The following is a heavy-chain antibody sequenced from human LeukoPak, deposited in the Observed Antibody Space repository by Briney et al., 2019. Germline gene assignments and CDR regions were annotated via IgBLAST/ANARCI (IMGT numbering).Heavy chain of an antibody. CDR1: GFTFSSYA. J-gene: IGHJ5*02. Sequence: PGGSLRLSCAASGFTFSSYATHWVRQAPGKGLEWVAVISYDGSNKYYADSVKGRFTISRDNSKNTLYLQMNSLRAEDTAVYYCARDARYYYGSGSYYNWFDPWGQGTLVTVS. D-gene: IGHD3-10*01. V-gene: IGHV3-30*04. CDR3: ARDARYYYGSGSYYNWFDP. CDR2: ISYDGSNK.